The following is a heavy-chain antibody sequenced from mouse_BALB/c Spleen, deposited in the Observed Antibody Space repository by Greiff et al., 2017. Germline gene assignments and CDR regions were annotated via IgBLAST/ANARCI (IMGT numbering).Heavy chain of an antibody. V-gene: IGHV1-4*01. Sequence: QVQLQQSGAELVRPGALVKLSCKASGFNIKDYYMHWVKQRPGQGLEWIGYINPSTGYTEYNQKFKDKATLTADKSSSTAYMQLSSLTSEDSAVYYCAYDYYYYAMDYWGQGTSVTVAS. D-gene: IGHD2-4*01. CDR2: INPSTGYT. J-gene: IGHJ4*01. CDR1: GFNIKDYY. CDR3: AYDYYYYAMDY.